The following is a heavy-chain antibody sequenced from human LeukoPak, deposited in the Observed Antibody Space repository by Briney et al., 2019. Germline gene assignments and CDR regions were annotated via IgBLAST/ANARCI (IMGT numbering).Heavy chain of an antibody. V-gene: IGHV4-59*01. Sequence: SETLSLTCTVSGGSISSYYWSWIRQPPGKGLEWIGYIYYSGSTNYNPSLKSRVTISVDTSKNQFSLKLSSVTASDTAVYYCARDLNRHPGGFDPWGQGTLVTVSS. CDR2: IYYSGST. CDR1: GGSISSYY. D-gene: IGHD3-10*01. CDR3: ARDLNRHPGGFDP. J-gene: IGHJ5*02.